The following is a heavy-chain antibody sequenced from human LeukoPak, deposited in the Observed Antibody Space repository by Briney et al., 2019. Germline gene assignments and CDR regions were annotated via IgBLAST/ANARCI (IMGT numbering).Heavy chain of an antibody. Sequence: ASVKVSCKASGYTFTSYAMHWVRQAPGQGLEWMGGIIPIFGTANYAQKFQGRVTITADESTSTAYMELSSLRSEDTAVYYCARFEGTVKASMDVWGQGTTVTVSS. D-gene: IGHD4-11*01. J-gene: IGHJ6*02. CDR2: IIPIFGTA. CDR1: GYTFTSYA. CDR3: ARFEGTVKASMDV. V-gene: IGHV1-69*13.